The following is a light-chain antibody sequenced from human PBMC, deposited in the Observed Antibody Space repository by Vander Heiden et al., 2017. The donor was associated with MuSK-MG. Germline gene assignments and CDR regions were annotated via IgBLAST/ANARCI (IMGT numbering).Light chain of an antibody. Sequence: QSALTQPASVSGSPGQSITISCTGTSSDVGSYNLVSWYQQHPGKAPKLMSYEVSKRPSGVSNRFSGSKSGNTASLTISGLQAEDEADYYCCSYASSSTVVFGGGTKLTVL. CDR1: SSDVGSYNL. J-gene: IGLJ3*02. CDR3: CSYASSSTVV. V-gene: IGLV2-23*02. CDR2: EVS.